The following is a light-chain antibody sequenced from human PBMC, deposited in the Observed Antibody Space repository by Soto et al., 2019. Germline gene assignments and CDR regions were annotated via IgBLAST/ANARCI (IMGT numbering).Light chain of an antibody. Sequence: EIVMTQSPATLSVSLGERATLSCRASQSVSSNLAWYQHKPGQAPRLLIYGASTRATGIPSRFSGSGSGTEFTLTISSLQSEDFAVSYCQQYNNWPPLTFGGGTKVEIK. CDR3: QQYNNWPPLT. CDR2: GAS. CDR1: QSVSSN. J-gene: IGKJ4*01. V-gene: IGKV3-15*01.